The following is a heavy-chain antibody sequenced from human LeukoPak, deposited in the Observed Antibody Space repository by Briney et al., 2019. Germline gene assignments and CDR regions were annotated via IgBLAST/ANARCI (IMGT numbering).Heavy chain of an antibody. J-gene: IGHJ4*02. CDR3: AKGPRAQEHSTQCFDN. CDR2: IYSGGTT. CDR1: GFNVSSNY. Sequence: GGSLRLSCAASGFNVSSNYMSWVRQAPGKGLEWVSVIYSGGTTYYADSVKGRFTISRDNSRNTLYLQMNSLRAEDTAVYYCAKGPRAQEHSTQCFDNWGRGTLVTVSS. D-gene: IGHD1/OR15-1a*01. V-gene: IGHV3-53*01.